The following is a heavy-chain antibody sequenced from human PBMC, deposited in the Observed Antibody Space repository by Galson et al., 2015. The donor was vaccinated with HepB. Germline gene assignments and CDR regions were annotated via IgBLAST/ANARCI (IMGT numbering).Heavy chain of an antibody. CDR1: GFTFSSHS. CDR2: ISTSGSTM. J-gene: IGHJ4*02. V-gene: IGHV3-48*01. CDR3: ARSWATGDY. D-gene: IGHD5-12*01. Sequence: SLRLSCAGSGFTFSSHSMNWVRQAPGRGLEWVSFISTSGSTMYYADSVKGRFTISRDNAKNSLYLQMNSLRAEDTAVYYCARSWATGDYWGQGTLVTVSS.